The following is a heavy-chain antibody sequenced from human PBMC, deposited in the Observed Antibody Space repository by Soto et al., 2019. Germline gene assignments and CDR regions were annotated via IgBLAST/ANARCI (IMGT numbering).Heavy chain of an antibody. J-gene: IGHJ6*02. Sequence: PGGSLRLSCAASGFTFSSYAMHWVRQAPGKGLEWVAVISYDGSNKYYADSVKGRFTISRDNSKNTLYLQMNSLRAEDTAVYYCARDGYCSSTSCYPPGYYYGMDVWGQGTTVTVSS. CDR2: ISYDGSNK. V-gene: IGHV3-30-3*01. D-gene: IGHD2-2*03. CDR1: GFTFSSYA. CDR3: ARDGYCSSTSCYPPGYYYGMDV.